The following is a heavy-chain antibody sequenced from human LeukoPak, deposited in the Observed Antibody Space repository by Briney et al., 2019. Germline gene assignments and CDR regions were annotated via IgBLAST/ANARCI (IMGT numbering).Heavy chain of an antibody. CDR2: IYYTGST. CDR1: GGSISSGGYY. CDR3: ARVWAGYNRNFFDC. V-gene: IGHV4-31*03. D-gene: IGHD3/OR15-3a*01. J-gene: IGHJ4*02. Sequence: SETLSLTCTVSGGSISSGGYYWNWIRQHPGKGLEWIGYIYYTGSTDYNPSLKSRSTIPVDTSKNQFSLKLSSVTAADTAVYYCARVWAGYNRNFFDCWGQGALVTVSS.